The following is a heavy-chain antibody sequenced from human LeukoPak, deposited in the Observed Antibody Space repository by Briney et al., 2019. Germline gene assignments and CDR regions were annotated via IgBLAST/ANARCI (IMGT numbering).Heavy chain of an antibody. V-gene: IGHV3-23*01. J-gene: IGHJ4*02. Sequence: PGGSLRLSCAASGFTFSSYSMSWVRQAPGSGLEWVSTISGTGDNTHYADSVKGRFTISRDNSKNTLFLQMNSLRAEDTAVYYCKLRSPADYWGQGTLVTVSS. D-gene: IGHD1-7*01. CDR1: GFTFSSYS. CDR3: KLRSPADY. CDR2: ISGTGDNT.